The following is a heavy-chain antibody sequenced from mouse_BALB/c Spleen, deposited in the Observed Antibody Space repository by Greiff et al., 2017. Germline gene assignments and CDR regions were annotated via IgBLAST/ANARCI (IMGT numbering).Heavy chain of an antibody. CDR3: ARGGGYDAMDY. V-gene: IGHV5-9-3*01. D-gene: IGHD1-1*02. CDR1: GFTFSSYA. CDR2: ISSGGSYT. Sequence: EVKLMESGGGLVQPGGSLKLSCAASGFTFSSYAMSWVRQTPEKRLEWVATISSGGSYTYYPDSVKGRFTISRDNAKNTLYLQMSSLRSEDTAMYYCARGGGYDAMDYWGQGTSVTVSS. J-gene: IGHJ4*01.